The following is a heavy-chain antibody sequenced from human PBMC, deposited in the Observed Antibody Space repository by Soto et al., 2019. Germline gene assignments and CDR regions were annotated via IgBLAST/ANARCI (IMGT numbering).Heavy chain of an antibody. Sequence: EEQLVESGGGLVQPGGSLRLSCAGSEFMLSSHWMTWVRQAPGKGLEWVANIRQDGSEKHYVDSVKGRFTISRDNAKNSLYLQMNSLRGEDTAVYYCARGHYGMDVWGQGTTVTVSS. CDR1: EFMLSSHW. CDR3: ARGHYGMDV. J-gene: IGHJ6*02. V-gene: IGHV3-7*01. CDR2: IRQDGSEK.